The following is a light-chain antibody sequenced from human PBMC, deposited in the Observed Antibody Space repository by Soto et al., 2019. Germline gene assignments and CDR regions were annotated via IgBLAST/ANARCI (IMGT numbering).Light chain of an antibody. CDR3: CSYTSSSTYV. CDR2: DVT. CDR1: SSDVGGYNY. V-gene: IGLV2-14*03. J-gene: IGLJ1*01. Sequence: ALARRTSGSASPGQSITFSCTRTSSDVGGYNYVSWYQQHPGKAPKLMIYDVTNRPSGVSDRFSGSKSGNTASLTISGLQAEDEADYYCCSYTSSSTYVFGSGTKVTV.